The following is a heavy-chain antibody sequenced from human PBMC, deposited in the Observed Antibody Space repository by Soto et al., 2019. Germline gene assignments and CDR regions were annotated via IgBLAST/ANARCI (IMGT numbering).Heavy chain of an antibody. J-gene: IGHJ3*02. CDR1: GFTFSSYS. Sequence: GGSLRLSCAASGFTFSSYSMNWVRQAPGKGLEWASSISSSSSYIYYADSVKGRFTISRDNAKNSLYLQMNSLRAEDTAVYYCARVPLERRESAFDIWGQGTMVTVSS. CDR2: ISSSSSYI. D-gene: IGHD1-1*01. CDR3: ARVPLERRESAFDI. V-gene: IGHV3-21*01.